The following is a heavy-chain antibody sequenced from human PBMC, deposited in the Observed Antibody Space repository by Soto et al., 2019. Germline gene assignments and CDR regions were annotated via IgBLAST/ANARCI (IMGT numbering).Heavy chain of an antibody. CDR3: ARCSSPVWGTYRYDIDV. J-gene: IGHJ6*02. V-gene: IGHV3-48*03. CDR2: ISISGHTI. D-gene: IGHD3-16*02. CDR1: GFTFSGYE. Sequence: GGSLRLSCAASGFTFSGYEMTWVGQGQGKGLEWVSYISISGHTIYYAGSVNGRFTICRYNAKSSLYLQMNSLRGEATAVYYCARCSSPVWGTYRYDIDVWRQRTTVTVSS.